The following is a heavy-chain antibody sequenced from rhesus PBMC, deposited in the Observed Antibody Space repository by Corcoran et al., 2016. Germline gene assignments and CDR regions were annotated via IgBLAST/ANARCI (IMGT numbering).Heavy chain of an antibody. CDR1: GASISSNY. CDR2: ILGSGGST. D-gene: IGHD6-25*01. Sequence: QVQLQESGPGLVKPSETLPLTCAVSGASISSNYWSWIRQAPGKGLEWIGRILGSGGSTDSTPSLKSRVTISIDTSKNQFSLKLSSVTAADTAVYYWARCGGSWWDAFDFWGQGLRVTVSS. J-gene: IGHJ3*01. CDR3: ARCGGSWWDAFDF. V-gene: IGHV4S2*01.